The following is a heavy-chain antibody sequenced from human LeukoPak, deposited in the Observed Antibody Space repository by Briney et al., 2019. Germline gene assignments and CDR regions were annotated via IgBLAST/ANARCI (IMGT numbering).Heavy chain of an antibody. Sequence: ASVKVSCKASGYTFTSYAMHWVRQAPGQRLEWMGWINAGNGNTKYSQKFQGRVTITRDTSASTAYMELSSLRSEDTAVYYCARDWAFEEPRYHFDYWGQGTLVTVSS. V-gene: IGHV1-3*01. D-gene: IGHD1-1*01. CDR2: INAGNGNT. CDR1: GYTFTSYA. CDR3: ARDWAFEEPRYHFDY. J-gene: IGHJ4*02.